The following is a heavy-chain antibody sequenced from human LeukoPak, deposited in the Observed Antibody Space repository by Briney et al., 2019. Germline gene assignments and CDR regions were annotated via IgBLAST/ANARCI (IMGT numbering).Heavy chain of an antibody. CDR2: FDPEDGET. CDR3: ATGGDYYDSSGYH. D-gene: IGHD3-22*01. J-gene: IGHJ5*02. V-gene: IGHV1-24*01. Sequence: ASVKVSCKVSGYTLTELSMHWVRQAPGEGLEWMGGFDPEDGETIYAQKFQGRVTMTEDTSTDTAYMELSSLRSEDTAVYYCATGGDYYDSSGYHWGQGTLVTVSS. CDR1: GYTLTELS.